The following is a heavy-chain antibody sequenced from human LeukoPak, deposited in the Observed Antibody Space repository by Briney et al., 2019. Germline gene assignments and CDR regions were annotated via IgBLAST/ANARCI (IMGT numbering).Heavy chain of an antibody. CDR2: LSADSDYI. J-gene: IGHJ4*02. Sequence: GGSLRLSCEGSGFTFSAHSMNWVRQAPGKGLEWVSSLSADSDYIYYTDSARGRFTISRDNAKNSLFLQMNSLRAEDTAVYFCARSLTHGVGDFWGQGTLVTVSS. CDR3: ARSLTHGVGDF. CDR1: GFTFSAHS. V-gene: IGHV3-21*01. D-gene: IGHD3-3*01.